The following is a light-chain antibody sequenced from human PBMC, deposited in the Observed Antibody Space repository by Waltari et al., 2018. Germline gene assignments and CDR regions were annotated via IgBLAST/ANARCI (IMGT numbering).Light chain of an antibody. CDR2: DVS. Sequence: QSALTQPASVSGSLGQSITISCTGPHRNAGGYNSVSWYQQHPGKAPKLMIYDVSNRPSGVSSRFSGSKSGNTASLTISGLQAEDEADYHCISYRKGTTGNVALGGGTKVTVL. CDR3: ISYRKGTTGNVA. J-gene: IGLJ2*01. CDR1: HRNAGGYNS. V-gene: IGLV2-14*03.